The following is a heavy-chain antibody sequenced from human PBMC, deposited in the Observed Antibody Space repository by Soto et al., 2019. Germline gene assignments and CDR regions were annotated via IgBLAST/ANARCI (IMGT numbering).Heavy chain of an antibody. CDR2: IISIFGTA. V-gene: IGHV1-69*12. J-gene: IGHJ6*02. CDR1: GGTFSSYA. CDR3: ASHSGSSPEGRYYYGMDV. D-gene: IGHD1-26*01. Sequence: QVQLVQSGAEVKKPGSSVKVSCKASGGTFSSYAISWVRQAPGQGLQWMGGIISIFGTADYAQKFQGRVTITADDSTSTAYMELSSLRSEATAVYYCASHSGSSPEGRYYYGMDVWGQGTTVTVSS.